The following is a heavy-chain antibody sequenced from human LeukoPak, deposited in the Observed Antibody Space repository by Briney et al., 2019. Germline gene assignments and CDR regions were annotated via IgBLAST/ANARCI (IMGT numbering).Heavy chain of an antibody. CDR2: MNPNSGNT. CDR3: ARGSELLFVEATIDY. CDR1: GYTFTSYD. V-gene: IGHV1-8*01. J-gene: IGHJ4*02. D-gene: IGHD2-2*01. Sequence: SVKISCKASGYTFTSYDINWVRQATGHGLEWMGWMNPNSGNTGYAQKFQGRVTMTRNTSISTAYMELSSLRSEDTAVYYCARGSELLFVEATIDYWGQGTLVTVSS.